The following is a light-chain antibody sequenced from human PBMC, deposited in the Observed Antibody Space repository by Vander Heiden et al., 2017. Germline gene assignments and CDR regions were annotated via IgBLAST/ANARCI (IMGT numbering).Light chain of an antibody. CDR2: LGP. CDR3: MQARHTPWT. J-gene: IGKJ1*01. CDR1: QSLLQPNGYSH. V-gene: IGKV2-28*01. Sequence: DIVMTQSPLPLPVTPGESAPIPCRSSQSLLQPNGYSHLEWYLQKPGQSPQLLISLGPIRGSGVPDRFTGSASGTDFILKISRVEAEDAEVYFCMQARHTPWTFGQGTKVEIK.